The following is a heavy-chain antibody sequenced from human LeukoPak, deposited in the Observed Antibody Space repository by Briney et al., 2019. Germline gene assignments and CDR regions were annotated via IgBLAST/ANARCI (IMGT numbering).Heavy chain of an antibody. J-gene: IGHJ5*02. D-gene: IGHD3-10*01. CDR2: ISGSGGST. V-gene: IGHV3-23*01. CDR3: ARGGFGELRA. CDR1: GFTFSSYA. Sequence: GGSLRLSCAASGFTFSSYAMSWVRQAPGKGLEWVSAISGSGGSTYYADSVKGRFTISRDNAKNSLYLQMNSLRAEDTAVYYCARGGFGELRAWGQGTLVTVSS.